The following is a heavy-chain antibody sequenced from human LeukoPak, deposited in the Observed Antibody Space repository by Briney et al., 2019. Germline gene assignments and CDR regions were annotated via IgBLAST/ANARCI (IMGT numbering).Heavy chain of an antibody. J-gene: IGHJ6*02. CDR3: ARGDIVVVPAAIPNYYYYGMDV. Sequence: SETLSLTCTVSGGSISSGDYYWSWIRQPPGKGLEWIGYIYYSGSTYYNPSLKSRVTISVDTSKNQFSLKLSSVTAADTAVYYCARGDIVVVPAAIPNYYYYGMDVWGQGTTVTVSS. D-gene: IGHD2-2*01. CDR1: GGSISSGDYY. V-gene: IGHV4-30-4*01. CDR2: IYYSGST.